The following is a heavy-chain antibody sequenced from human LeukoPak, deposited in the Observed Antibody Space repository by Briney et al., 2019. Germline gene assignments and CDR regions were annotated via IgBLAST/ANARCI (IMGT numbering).Heavy chain of an antibody. V-gene: IGHV3-74*01. CDR2: IDSDGSRT. J-gene: IGHJ5*02. D-gene: IGHD6-19*01. CDR1: GFTFSNYW. Sequence: HGGSLRLSCAASGFTFSNYWMHWVRQAPGKGLVWVSRIDSDGSRTNYADSVKGRFTISRDNAKNTLFLQMNSLRAEDTALYYCARGPVSWERWLVPDENNWFDPWGQGTLVTVSS. CDR3: ARGPVSWERWLVPDENNWFDP.